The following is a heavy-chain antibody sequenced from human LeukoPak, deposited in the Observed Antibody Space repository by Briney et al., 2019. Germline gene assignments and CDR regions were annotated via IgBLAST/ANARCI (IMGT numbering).Heavy chain of an antibody. J-gene: IGHJ5*02. CDR1: GYTFTGYH. D-gene: IGHD2-2*02. CDR2: INPNSGDT. V-gene: IGHV1-2*06. CDR3: ARGGYCSSTSCYTENWFDP. Sequence: GASVKVSCKASGYTFTGYHMHWVRQAPGQGLEWMGRINPNSGDTNYAQKFQGRVTMTRDTSISTAYMELSRLRSDDTAVYYCARGGYCSSTSCYTENWFDPWGQGTLVTVSS.